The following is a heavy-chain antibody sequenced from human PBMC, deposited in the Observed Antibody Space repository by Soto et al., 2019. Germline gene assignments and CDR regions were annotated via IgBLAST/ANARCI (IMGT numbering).Heavy chain of an antibody. CDR1: GFSFTNHW. J-gene: IGHJ3*01. CDR2: IKQDGGET. D-gene: IGHD2-2*03. Sequence: EMQLEESGGGLVQPGGSRRLSCEASGFSFTNHWMSWVRHAPGKGLEWLANIKQDGGETYYLESVKGRFSISRDNAKDSVYLQMSGLRAEDTAVYYCARHGFHRDALDLWGQGTLVTVSS. CDR3: ARHGFHRDALDL. V-gene: IGHV3-7*03.